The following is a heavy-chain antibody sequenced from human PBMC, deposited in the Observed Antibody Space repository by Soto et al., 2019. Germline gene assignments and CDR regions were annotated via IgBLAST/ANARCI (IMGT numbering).Heavy chain of an antibody. D-gene: IGHD2-15*01. J-gene: IGHJ4*02. CDR2: ISGSGVST. CDR1: GFIFSSNA. V-gene: IGHV3-23*01. Sequence: EVQMLESGGGLVHHGGFLRLSCAASGFIFSSNAMSWVRQAPGKGLEWVSAISGSGVSTYYPDSVTGRFTISRDNSKDTLYLQINRLRAEDTAVYYCATSSGCSGGFCYWGQGTLVTVPS. CDR3: ATSSGCSGGFCY.